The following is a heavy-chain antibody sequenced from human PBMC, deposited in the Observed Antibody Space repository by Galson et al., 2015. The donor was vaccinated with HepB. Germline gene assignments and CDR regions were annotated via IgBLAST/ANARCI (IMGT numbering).Heavy chain of an antibody. CDR3: ARDQAGYSPDFDY. D-gene: IGHD5-12*01. CDR1: GFTFSSYW. V-gene: IGHV3-74*01. Sequence: SLRLSCAASGFTFSSYWMHWVRQAPGKGLVWVSRINSDGSSTSYADSVKGRFTISRDNAKNTLYLQMNSLRAEDTAVYYCARDQAGYSPDFDYWGQGTLVTVSS. CDR2: INSDGSST. J-gene: IGHJ4*02.